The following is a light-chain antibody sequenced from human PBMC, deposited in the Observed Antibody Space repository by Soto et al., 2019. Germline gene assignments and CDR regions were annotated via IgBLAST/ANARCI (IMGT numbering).Light chain of an antibody. Sequence: QSVLTQPPSASGTPGQRVTISCSGSSSNIGINAVNWYQQLPGTAPKLLIYGNNQRPSGVADRFSGSKSGTSASLAISGLQSDDETDYYCATWDDTLNGVVFAGGTKLTVL. CDR2: GNN. V-gene: IGLV1-44*01. J-gene: IGLJ3*02. CDR3: ATWDDTLNGVV. CDR1: SSNIGINA.